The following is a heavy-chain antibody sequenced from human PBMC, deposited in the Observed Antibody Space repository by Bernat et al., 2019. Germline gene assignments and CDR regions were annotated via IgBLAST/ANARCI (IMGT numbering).Heavy chain of an antibody. CDR1: GFTFSSYG. V-gene: IGHV3-30*03. CDR2: ISYDGSNK. D-gene: IGHD6-6*01. CDR3: ATSSIAAQYYYYGMDV. J-gene: IGHJ6*02. Sequence: QVQLVESGGGVVQPGRSLRLSCAASGFTFSSYGMHWVRQAPGKGLEWVAVISYDGSNKYYADSVKGRFTISRDNSKNTLYLQMNSLRAEDTAVYYCATSSIAAQYYYYGMDVWGQGTTVTVSS.